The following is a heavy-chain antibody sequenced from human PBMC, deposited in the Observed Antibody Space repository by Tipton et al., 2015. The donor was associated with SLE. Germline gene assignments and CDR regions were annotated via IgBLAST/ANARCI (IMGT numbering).Heavy chain of an antibody. Sequence: TLSLTCTVSGGSISSGGYYWSWIRQHPGKGLEWIGSIYYSGSTYYNPSLKSRVTISVDTSKNQFSLKLSSVTAADTAVYYCARGFESGGLFDYWGQGTLVTVSS. CDR3: ARGFESGGLFDY. V-gene: IGHV4-39*01. CDR2: IYYSGST. D-gene: IGHD2-15*01. J-gene: IGHJ4*02. CDR1: GGSISSGGYY.